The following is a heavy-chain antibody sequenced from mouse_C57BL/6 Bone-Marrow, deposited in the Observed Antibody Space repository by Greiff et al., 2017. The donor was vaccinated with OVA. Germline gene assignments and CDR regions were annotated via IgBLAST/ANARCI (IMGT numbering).Heavy chain of an antibody. CDR2: ISYDGSN. D-gene: IGHD1-1*01. J-gene: IGHJ4*01. Sequence: EVQLQESGPGLVKPSQSLSLTCSVTGYSITSGYYWNWIRQFPGNKLEWMGYISYDGSNNYNPFIKNRISITRDTSKNQFFLKLNSVTTEDTATYYCARAYGSPYAMDYWGQGTSVTVSS. CDR1: GYSITSGYY. V-gene: IGHV3-6*01. CDR3: ARAYGSPYAMDY.